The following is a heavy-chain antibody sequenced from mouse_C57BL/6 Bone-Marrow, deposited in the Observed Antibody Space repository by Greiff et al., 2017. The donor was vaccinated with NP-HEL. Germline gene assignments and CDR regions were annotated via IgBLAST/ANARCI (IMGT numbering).Heavy chain of an antibody. Sequence: QVQLQQPGAELVKPGASVKLSCKASGYTFTSYWMHWVKQRPGRGLEWIGRIDPNSGGTKYNEKFKSKATLTVDKPSSTAYMQLSSLTSEDSAVYYCGRGKGRVGHFPAWFAYWGQGTLVTVSA. CDR3: GRGKGRVGHFPAWFAY. CDR2: IDPNSGGT. CDR1: GYTFTSYW. J-gene: IGHJ3*01. V-gene: IGHV1-72*01. D-gene: IGHD3-3*01.